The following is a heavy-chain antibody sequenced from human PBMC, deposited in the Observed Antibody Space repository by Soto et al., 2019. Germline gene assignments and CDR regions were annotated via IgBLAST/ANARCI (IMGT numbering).Heavy chain of an antibody. J-gene: IGHJ5*02. D-gene: IGHD2-15*01. V-gene: IGHV4-39*01. CDR2: IYYSGST. CDR1: GGSISSSSYY. Sequence: PSETLSLTCTVSGGSISSSSYYWGWIRQPPGKGLEWIGSIYYSGSTYYNPSLKSRVTISVDTSKNQFSLKLSSVTAADTAVYYCARQSLFSGGSCYSRCNWFDPWGQGTLVTVSS. CDR3: ARQSLFSGGSCYSRCNWFDP.